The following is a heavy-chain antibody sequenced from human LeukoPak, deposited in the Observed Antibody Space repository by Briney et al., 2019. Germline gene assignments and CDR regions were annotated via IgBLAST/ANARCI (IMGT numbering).Heavy chain of an antibody. J-gene: IGHJ4*02. CDR2: IGGGDT. V-gene: IGHV3-23*01. Sequence: GGSLRLSCAASGFDFSTYAMSWVRQAPGKGLEWVSGIGGGDTHYADSVKGRFTIFRDNSKSTVELHMSSLRVEDTAVYYCAKDGQSFNSMWDYLDSWGRGTLVTVSS. D-gene: IGHD1-26*01. CDR3: AKDGQSFNSMWDYLDS. CDR1: GFDFSTYA.